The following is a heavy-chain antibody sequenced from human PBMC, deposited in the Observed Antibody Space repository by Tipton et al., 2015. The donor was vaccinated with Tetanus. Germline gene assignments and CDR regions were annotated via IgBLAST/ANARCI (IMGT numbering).Heavy chain of an antibody. V-gene: IGHV4-34*01. J-gene: IGHJ4*02. CDR2: INHSGRA. Sequence: TLSLTCAVYGGSFSGFYWSWIRQPPGRGLEWIGEINHSGRANYNPPLKSRFTILVDASKNQFSLKVNSVTAADTAVYYCARAPYNSPGKYYFDFWGQGTLVTVSS. CDR3: ARAPYNSPGKYYFDF. CDR1: GGSFSGFY. D-gene: IGHD1-20*01.